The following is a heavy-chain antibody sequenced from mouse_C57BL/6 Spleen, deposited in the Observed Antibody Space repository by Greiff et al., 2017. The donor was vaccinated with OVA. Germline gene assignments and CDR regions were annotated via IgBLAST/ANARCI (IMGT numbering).Heavy chain of an antibody. CDR3: ARSEGRRFAY. CDR2: IYPGSGST. Sequence: QVQLKQPGAELVKPGASVKMSCKASGYTFTSYWITWVKQRPGQGLECIGDIYPGSGSTNYNEKFKSKATLTVDTSSSTAYMQLSSLTSEDSAVYYCARSEGRRFAYWGQGTLVTVSA. CDR1: GYTFTSYW. V-gene: IGHV1-55*01. J-gene: IGHJ3*01.